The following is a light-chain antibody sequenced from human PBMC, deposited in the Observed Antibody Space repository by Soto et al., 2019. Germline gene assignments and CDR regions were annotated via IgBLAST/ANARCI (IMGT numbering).Light chain of an antibody. J-gene: IGLJ2*01. V-gene: IGLV2-14*01. CDR1: SSDVGTCNY. Sequence: QSALTQPASVSGSPGRSISISCTGSSSDVGTCNYVSWYQQHPGEAPKLISVEVYHRPAGVSDRVSGSKSGNTASLTISGRQPEDEAAYYCSSCTGDSTRLYVGGTKLTVL. CDR3: SSCTGDSTRL. CDR2: EVY.